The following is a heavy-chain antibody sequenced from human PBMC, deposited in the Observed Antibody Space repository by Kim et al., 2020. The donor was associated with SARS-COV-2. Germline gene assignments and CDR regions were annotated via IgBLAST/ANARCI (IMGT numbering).Heavy chain of an antibody. V-gene: IGHV4-34*01. CDR2: INHSGST. CDR1: GGSFSGYY. Sequence: SETLSLTCAVYGGSFSGYYWSWIRQPPGKGLEWIGEINHSGSTNYNPSLKSRVTISVDTSKNQFSLKLSSVTAADTAVYYCARYLTVWGSYRRSEYNWFDPWGQGTLVTVSS. D-gene: IGHD3-16*02. CDR3: ARYLTVWGSYRRSEYNWFDP. J-gene: IGHJ5*02.